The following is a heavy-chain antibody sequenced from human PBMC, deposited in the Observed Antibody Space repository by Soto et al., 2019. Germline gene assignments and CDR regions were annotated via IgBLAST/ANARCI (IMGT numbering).Heavy chain of an antibody. D-gene: IGHD5-12*01. CDR3: ARGVASSD. Sequence: QVQLVQSEAEVKKPGSSVKVSCKSSGVTFSSDSISWVRQAPGQGLEWMGGSIPISRTPTYAQKFQGRVTISADESTRAAYIEVSSLTFEDTAVYYCARGVASSDWGQGTLVTVSS. V-gene: IGHV1-69*01. J-gene: IGHJ4*02. CDR2: SIPISRTP. CDR1: GVTFSSDS.